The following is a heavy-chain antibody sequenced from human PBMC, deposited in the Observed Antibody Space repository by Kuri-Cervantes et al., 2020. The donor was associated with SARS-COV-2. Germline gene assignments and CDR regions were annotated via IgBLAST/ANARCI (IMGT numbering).Heavy chain of an antibody. Sequence: SETLSLTCTVSGGSISSSSYYWGWIRQPPGKGLEWIGSIYYSGSTYYNPSLKSRVTISVDTSKNQFSLKLSSVTAADTVVYYCARDRGGHDAFDIWGQGTMVTVSS. D-gene: IGHD3-10*01. CDR1: GGSISSSSYY. V-gene: IGHV4-39*07. J-gene: IGHJ3*02. CDR2: IYYSGST. CDR3: ARDRGGHDAFDI.